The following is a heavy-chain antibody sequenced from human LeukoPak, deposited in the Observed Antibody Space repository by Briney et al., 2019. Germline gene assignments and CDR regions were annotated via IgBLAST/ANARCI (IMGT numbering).Heavy chain of an antibody. D-gene: IGHD4-11*01. CDR2: INPDASTT. CDR1: GFIFSSYW. Sequence: PGGSLRLSCAASGFIFSSYWMHWVRQAPGKGLVWVSRINPDASTTTYADPVNGRFTISRDHAKNTLYLQMNSLRADDTAVYYCARPSRIGYSNGLVLQHWGQGTLVTVSS. V-gene: IGHV3-74*03. CDR3: ARPSRIGYSNGLVLQH. J-gene: IGHJ1*01.